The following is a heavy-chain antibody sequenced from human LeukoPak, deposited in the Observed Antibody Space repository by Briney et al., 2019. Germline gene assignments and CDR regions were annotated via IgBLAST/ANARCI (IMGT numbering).Heavy chain of an antibody. Sequence: PGRSLRLSCAASGFTFRSYGMHWVRQAPGKGLEWVADIWYDGSNKYYADSVKGRFTISRDNSKNTLYLQMNSLRIEDTAVYYCAKVDLYADAFDIWGQGTMVTVSS. J-gene: IGHJ3*02. CDR3: AKVDLYADAFDI. D-gene: IGHD2-8*01. V-gene: IGHV3-33*06. CDR2: IWYDGSNK. CDR1: GFTFRSYG.